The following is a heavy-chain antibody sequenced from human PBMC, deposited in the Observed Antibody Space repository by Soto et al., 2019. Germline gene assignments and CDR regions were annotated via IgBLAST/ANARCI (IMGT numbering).Heavy chain of an antibody. CDR2: VYHTGRT. V-gene: IGHV4-61*01. Sequence: QVQLQESGPGLVKPSETLSHTCTVSGGSFKSGSYSWSWIRQPPGKGLEWIGYVYHTGRTSYNPSLKSPVSISMDTSKNQFSLNLDSVTAADTAVYFCARDFAYFDSWGQGTLVTVSS. D-gene: IGHD3-3*01. J-gene: IGHJ4*02. CDR3: ARDFAYFDS. CDR1: GGSFKSGSYS.